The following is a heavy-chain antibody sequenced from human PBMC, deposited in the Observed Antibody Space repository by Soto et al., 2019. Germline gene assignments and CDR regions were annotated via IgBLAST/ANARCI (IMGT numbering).Heavy chain of an antibody. CDR3: ARSYSGYDSYYFDY. Sequence: QAQLQQWGAGLLKPSETLSLTCAVYGGSFSGYYWSWIRQPPGKGLEWIGEINHSGSTNYNPSLKSRVTISVDTSKNQFSLKLSSVTAADTAVYYCARSYSGYDSYYFDYWGQGTLVTVSS. CDR2: INHSGST. CDR1: GGSFSGYY. D-gene: IGHD5-12*01. V-gene: IGHV4-34*01. J-gene: IGHJ4*02.